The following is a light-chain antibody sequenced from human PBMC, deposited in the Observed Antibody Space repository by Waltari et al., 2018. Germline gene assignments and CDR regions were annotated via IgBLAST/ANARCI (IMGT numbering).Light chain of an antibody. CDR2: AAS. Sequence: EIVLTQSPGTLSLSPGERATLSCRASQTISSTHLAWYQHRPGPAPRLLMYAASTRATGIPDRFSGSGSGTDFTLTISRLEPEDSAVFYCHQYGSPPGTFGQGTKVEIK. J-gene: IGKJ1*01. CDR3: HQYGSPPGT. CDR1: QTISSTH. V-gene: IGKV3-20*01.